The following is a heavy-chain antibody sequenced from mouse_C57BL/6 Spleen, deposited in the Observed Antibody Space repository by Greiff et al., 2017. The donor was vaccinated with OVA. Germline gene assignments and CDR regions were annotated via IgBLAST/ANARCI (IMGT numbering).Heavy chain of an antibody. CDR3: ARDEDPHYAMDY. Sequence: EVQRVESGGGLVKPGGSLKLSCAASGFTFSSYAMSWVRQTPEKRLEWVATISDGGSYTYYPDNVKGRFTISRDNAKNNLYLQMSHLKSEDTAMYYCARDEDPHYAMDYWGQGTSVTVSS. CDR2: ISDGGSYT. J-gene: IGHJ4*01. CDR1: GFTFSSYA. V-gene: IGHV5-4*01.